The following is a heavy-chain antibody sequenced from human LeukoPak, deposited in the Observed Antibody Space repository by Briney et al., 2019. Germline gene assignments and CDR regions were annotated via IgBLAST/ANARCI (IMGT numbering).Heavy chain of an antibody. CDR1: GFTFSSYW. J-gene: IGHJ4*02. D-gene: IGHD3-3*01. CDR3: ARDWKIFGVVISLDY. V-gene: IGHV3-7*01. Sequence: GGSLRLSCAAPGFTFSSYWMSWVRQAPGKGLEWVANIKQDGSEKYYVDSVKGRFTISRDNAKNSLYLQMNSLRAEDTAVYYCARDWKIFGVVISLDYWGQGTLVTVSS. CDR2: IKQDGSEK.